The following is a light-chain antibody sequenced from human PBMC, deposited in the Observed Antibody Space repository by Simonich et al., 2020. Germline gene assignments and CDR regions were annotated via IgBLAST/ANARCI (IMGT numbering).Light chain of an antibody. CDR2: WAA. CDR1: QSVLYSSNNKNY. Sequence: DIVMTQSPDSLAVSLGERATINCKSSQSVLYSSNNKNYLPWYQQKPGQTPKLLIYWAATRESGVPARFSGCGSWTDFTLTISSLQAEDVAVYYCQQYYSTPYTFGQGTKLEIK. V-gene: IGKV4-1*01. CDR3: QQYYSTPYT. J-gene: IGKJ2*01.